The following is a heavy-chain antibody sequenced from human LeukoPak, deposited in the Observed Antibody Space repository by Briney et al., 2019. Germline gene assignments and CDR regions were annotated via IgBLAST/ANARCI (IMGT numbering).Heavy chain of an antibody. J-gene: IGHJ4*02. CDR3: ARDTSPIYYYDSSSPGDY. CDR1: GYTFSSYD. V-gene: IGHV1-2*02. D-gene: IGHD3-22*01. Sequence: ASVKVSCKASGYTFSSYDINWVRQAPGQGPEWLGWNNPNNGGTKYAQKFQGRVTMTRDTSISTAYMELSRLRSDDTAVYYCARDTSPIYYYDSSSPGDYWGQGTLVTVSS. CDR2: NNPNNGGT.